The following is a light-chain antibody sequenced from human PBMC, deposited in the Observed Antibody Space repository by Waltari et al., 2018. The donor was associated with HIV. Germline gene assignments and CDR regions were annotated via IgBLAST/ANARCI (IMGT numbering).Light chain of an antibody. CDR3: HVWESSSDEYG. V-gene: IGLV3-21*02. Sequence: SYVLTQPASVSVAPGQTANVTCGGDNVESKSVHWYQQRAGKAPILVLYDDTDRPSGIPERFSGSNFGNTATLTISRVEAGDEGDYYCHVWESSSDEYGFGTGTKVTV. J-gene: IGLJ1*01. CDR1: NVESKS. CDR2: DDT.